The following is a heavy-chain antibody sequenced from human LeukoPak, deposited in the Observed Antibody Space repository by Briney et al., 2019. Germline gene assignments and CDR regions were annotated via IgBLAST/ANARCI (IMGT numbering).Heavy chain of an antibody. CDR1: GFTFSSYS. CDR3: ARAIGDYGEDRS. V-gene: IGHV3-48*01. J-gene: IGHJ4*02. Sequence: GRSLRLSCAASGFTFSSYSMNWVRQAPGKGLEWVSYISSSSSTIYYADSVKGRFTISRDNAKTSLYLQMNSLRAEDTAVYYCARAIGDYGEDRSWGQGTLVTVSS. CDR2: ISSSSSTI. D-gene: IGHD4-17*01.